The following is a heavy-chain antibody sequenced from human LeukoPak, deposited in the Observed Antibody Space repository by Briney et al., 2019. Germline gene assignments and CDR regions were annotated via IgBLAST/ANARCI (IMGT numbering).Heavy chain of an antibody. J-gene: IGHJ4*02. D-gene: IGHD3-22*01. V-gene: IGHV3-23*01. CDR1: GFTFSSYA. Sequence: GGSLRLSCAASGFTFSSYAMSWVRQAPGKGLEWVSAISGSGGSTYYADSVKGRFTISRDNSKNTLYLQMNSLRAEDTAVYYCAKSMYYYDSSGHYFFGSYDYWGQGTLVTVSS. CDR2: ISGSGGST. CDR3: AKSMYYYDSSGHYFFGSYDY.